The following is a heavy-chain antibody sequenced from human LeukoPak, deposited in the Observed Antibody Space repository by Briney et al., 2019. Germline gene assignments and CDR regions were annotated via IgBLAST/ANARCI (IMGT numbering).Heavy chain of an antibody. J-gene: IGHJ6*02. CDR1: GFTFSSYG. V-gene: IGHV3-30*18. CDR3: AKDHGFGELFGCYYYGMDV. Sequence: PGGSLRLSCAASGFTFSSYGMHWVRQAPGKGLEWVAVISYDGSNKYYADSVKGRFTISRDNSKNTLYLQMNSLRAEDTAVYYCAKDHGFGELFGCYYYGMDVWGQGTTVTVSS. D-gene: IGHD3-10*01. CDR2: ISYDGSNK.